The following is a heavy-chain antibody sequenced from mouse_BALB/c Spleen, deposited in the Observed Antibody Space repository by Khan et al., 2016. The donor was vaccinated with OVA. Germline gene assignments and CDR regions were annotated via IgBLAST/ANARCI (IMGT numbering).Heavy chain of an antibody. CDR3: VRDGADHKNAGSFAY. CDR2: INPSNGYT. J-gene: IGHJ3*01. D-gene: IGHD1-2*01. Sequence: QIQLVQSGAELARPGASVKMSCKASGYTFTSYTIHWIKKRPGQGLEWIGYINPSNGYTNYNQKFKDKATLTTDKSSTTAYLQLSSLTSDDSAVYNCVRDGADHKNAGSFAYWGQGTLVTVSA. V-gene: IGHV1-4*01. CDR1: GYTFTSYT.